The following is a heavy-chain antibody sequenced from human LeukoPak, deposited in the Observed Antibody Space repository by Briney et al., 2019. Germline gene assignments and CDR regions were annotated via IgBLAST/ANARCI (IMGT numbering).Heavy chain of an antibody. D-gene: IGHD6-19*01. CDR3: ATGPIIAVAGYYYYMDV. CDR1: GYTLTELS. V-gene: IGHV1-24*01. J-gene: IGHJ6*03. Sequence: ASVKVSCKVSGYTLTELSMQWVRQAPGKGLEWMGGFDPEDGETIYAQKFQGRVTMTEDTSTDTAYMELSSLRSEDTAVYYCATGPIIAVAGYYYYMDVWGKGTTVTVSS. CDR2: FDPEDGET.